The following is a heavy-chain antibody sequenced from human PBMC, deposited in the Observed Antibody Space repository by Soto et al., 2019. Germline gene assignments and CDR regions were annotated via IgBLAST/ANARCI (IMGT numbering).Heavy chain of an antibody. J-gene: IGHJ4*02. Sequence: ASVKVSCKASGYTFTDYYMHWVRQAPGQGLEWMGWINANSGGTNYPQKFQGRVTLTRDTSISTVYMELSSLRSDDTAVYYCASGASSDWPDFWGRGTLVTVSS. CDR3: ASGASSDWPDF. CDR1: GYTFTDYY. D-gene: IGHD6-25*01. V-gene: IGHV1-2*02. CDR2: INANSGGT.